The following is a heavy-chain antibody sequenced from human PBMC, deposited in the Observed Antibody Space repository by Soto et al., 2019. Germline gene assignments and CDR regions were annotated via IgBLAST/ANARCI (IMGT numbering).Heavy chain of an antibody. CDR3: ARIRTQDDALDI. J-gene: IGHJ3*02. D-gene: IGHD3-3*02. Sequence: SQTLSLTCAISGDSVSSNSAGWNWIRQSPSRGLEWLGRTYYRSKWYHDYAPSVKSRITINPDTSKNQFSLEVKSVTPEDTAVYYCARIRTQDDALDIWGQGTMVTVSS. CDR1: GDSVSSNSAG. CDR2: TYYRSKWYH. V-gene: IGHV6-1*01.